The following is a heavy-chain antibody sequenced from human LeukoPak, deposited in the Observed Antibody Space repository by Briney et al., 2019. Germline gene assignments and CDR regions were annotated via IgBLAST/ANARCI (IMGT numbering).Heavy chain of an antibody. CDR1: GFTFSSYS. CDR2: ISSSSSYI. D-gene: IGHD5-12*01. Sequence: GGSLRLSCAASGFTFSSYSMNWVRQAPGKGLEWVSSISSSSSYIYYADSVKGRFTISRDNAKNSLYLQMSSLRAEDMAVYYCAREGRRTYDDFDYWGQGTLVTVSS. V-gene: IGHV3-21*01. CDR3: AREGRRTYDDFDY. J-gene: IGHJ4*02.